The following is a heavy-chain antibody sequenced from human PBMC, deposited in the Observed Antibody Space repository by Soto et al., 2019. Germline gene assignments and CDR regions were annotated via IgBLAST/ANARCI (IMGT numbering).Heavy chain of an antibody. CDR2: ISSDSVWI. D-gene: IGHD4-17*01. Sequence: LRLSCAASGFTFSSSTMNWVRQAPGKGLEWVSSISSDSVWIYYAASVKGRFTISRDNAKNSLFLQMSSLRAEDTAVYYCASGSYGDYSDWGQGTLVTVSS. CDR3: ASGSYGDYSD. J-gene: IGHJ4*02. V-gene: IGHV3-21*01. CDR1: GFTFSSST.